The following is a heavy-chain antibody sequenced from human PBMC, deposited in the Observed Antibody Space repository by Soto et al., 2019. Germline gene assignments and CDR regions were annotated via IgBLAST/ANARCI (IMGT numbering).Heavy chain of an antibody. CDR2: ISSNGVGT. J-gene: IGHJ6*03. CDR1: GFTLSGYA. D-gene: IGHD6-6*01. Sequence: GGSLRLSCAASGFTLSGYAMDWVRQAPGKGLEYVSGISSNGVGTYYANSVQGRFTISRDNSKNTVYLQMGSLRPEDMAVYYCAGRARPDFYYMDVWGKGTTVTFSS. CDR3: AGRARPDFYYMDV. V-gene: IGHV3-64*01.